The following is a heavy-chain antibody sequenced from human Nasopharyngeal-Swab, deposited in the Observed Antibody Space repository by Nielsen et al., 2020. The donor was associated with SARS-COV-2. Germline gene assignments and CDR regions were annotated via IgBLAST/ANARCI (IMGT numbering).Heavy chain of an antibody. V-gene: IGHV4-31*03. Sequence: SETLSLTCTVSGGSISSGGYYWSWIRQHPGKGLEWIGYIYYSGSTYYNPSLKSRVTISVDTSKNQFSLKLSSVTAADTAVYYCARTRAYSSSWSRDYHYYYGMDVWGQGTTVTVSS. J-gene: IGHJ6*02. CDR1: GGSISSGGYY. CDR3: ARTRAYSSSWSRDYHYYYGMDV. CDR2: IYYSGST. D-gene: IGHD6-13*01.